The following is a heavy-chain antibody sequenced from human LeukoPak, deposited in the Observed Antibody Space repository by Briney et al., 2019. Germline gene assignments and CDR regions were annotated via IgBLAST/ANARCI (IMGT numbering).Heavy chain of an antibody. D-gene: IGHD2-15*01. CDR2: IYPGDSDT. CDR1: GYTFTSYW. CDR3: AGQDIVVVTTATRAFDI. Sequence: GESLNISCKGSGYTFTSYWIAWVRQLPGKGLEWMGIIYPGDSDTGYSPSFQGQVTISADKSISTAYLQWSSLKASDTAMYYCAGQDIVVVTTATRAFDIWGQGTMVTVSS. V-gene: IGHV5-51*01. J-gene: IGHJ3*02.